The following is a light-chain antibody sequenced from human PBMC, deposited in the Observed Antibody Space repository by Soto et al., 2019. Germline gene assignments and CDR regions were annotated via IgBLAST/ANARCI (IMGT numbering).Light chain of an antibody. J-gene: IGKJ1*01. CDR2: GAS. CDR1: QSVSSN. CDR3: QQYNNGPPAT. V-gene: IGKV3-15*01. Sequence: EIVMTQSPATLSVSPGERANLSCRASQSVSSNLAWYQQKPGQAPRLLIYGASTRATGIPARFSGSGSGTEFTLTISSLQSEDFAVYYCQQYNNGPPATFGQGTKVDIK.